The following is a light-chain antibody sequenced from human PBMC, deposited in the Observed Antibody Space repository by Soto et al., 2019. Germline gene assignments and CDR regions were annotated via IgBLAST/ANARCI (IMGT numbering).Light chain of an antibody. J-gene: IGLJ1*01. CDR2: STN. V-gene: IGLV1-44*01. CDR1: SSNIGSKT. Sequence: QSALTQPPSASGTPGQRITISCSGSSSNIGSKTVNWYQKLPETAPTLLIYSTNQRPSGVPDRFSGSKSGTSASLAMSALQSEDEADYYCAGWYDRLGGSYVFGTGTKLTVL. CDR3: AGWYDRLGGSYV.